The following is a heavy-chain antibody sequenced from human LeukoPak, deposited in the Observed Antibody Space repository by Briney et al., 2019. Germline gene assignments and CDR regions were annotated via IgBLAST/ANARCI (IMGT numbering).Heavy chain of an antibody. CDR2: INPNSGGT. CDR3: ASPREVRGVIDGIYYFDY. Sequence: GASVKVSCKASGYTFTGYYMHWVRQAPGQGLEWMGRINPNSGGTNYAQKFQGRVTMTRDTSISTAYMELSRLRSDDTAVYYCASPREVRGVIDGIYYFDYWGQGTLVTVSS. CDR1: GYTFTGYY. D-gene: IGHD3-10*01. J-gene: IGHJ4*02. V-gene: IGHV1-2*06.